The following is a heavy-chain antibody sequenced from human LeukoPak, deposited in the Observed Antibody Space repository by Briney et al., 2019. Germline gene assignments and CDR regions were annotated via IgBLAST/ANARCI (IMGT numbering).Heavy chain of an antibody. D-gene: IGHD3-9*01. V-gene: IGHV3-21*01. J-gene: IGHJ6*03. CDR3: ARVAAKLRYFDWLSYYYYYMDV. CDR1: GFTFNTYS. Sequence: GGSLRLSCAASGFTFNTYSMTWVRQAPGKGLEWVSSISSSSSYIYYADSVKGRFTISRDNAKNSLYLQMNSLRAEDTAVYYCARVAAKLRYFDWLSYYYYYMDVWGKGTTVTISS. CDR2: ISSSSSYI.